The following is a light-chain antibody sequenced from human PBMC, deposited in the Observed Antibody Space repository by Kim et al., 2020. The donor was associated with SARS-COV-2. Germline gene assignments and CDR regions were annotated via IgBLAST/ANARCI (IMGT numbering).Light chain of an antibody. V-gene: IGKV3D-7*01. CDR2: GAS. Sequence: PGERVTLSGRASQSVSSSYLTWYQQNPGQAPRLLIYGASTRATSIPARFSGSGSGTDFTLTISSLQPEDFAVYYCQQDYNFTFGQGTKLEI. CDR1: QSVSSSY. CDR3: QQDYNFT. J-gene: IGKJ2*01.